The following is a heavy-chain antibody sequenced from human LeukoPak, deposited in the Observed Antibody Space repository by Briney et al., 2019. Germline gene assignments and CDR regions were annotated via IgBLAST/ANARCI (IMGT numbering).Heavy chain of an antibody. D-gene: IGHD6-13*01. J-gene: IGHJ2*01. CDR2: IFYLGST. CDR3: ARDPGTRTEDWYFDL. V-gene: IGHV4-39*07. CDR1: GGSISSSTYY. Sequence: SETLSLTCTVSGGSISSSTYYWGWIRQPPGKGLEWVGSIFYLGSTYYNPSLKSRVTLLLDTSKNQFSLNLSSVTAADTAVYYCARDPGTRTEDWYFDLWGRGTLVTVSS.